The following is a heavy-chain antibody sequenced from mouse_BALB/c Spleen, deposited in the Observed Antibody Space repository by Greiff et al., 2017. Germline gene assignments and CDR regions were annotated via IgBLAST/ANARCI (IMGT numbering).Heavy chain of an antibody. V-gene: IGHV1S81*02. J-gene: IGHJ2*01. D-gene: IGHD2-2*01. Sequence: VQLQQPGAELVKPGASVKLSCKASGYTFTSYWMHWVKQRPGQGLEWIGEINPSNGRTNYNEKFKDKATLTADKSSSTAYMQLSSLTSEDSAVYYCARYGYDYWGQGTTLTVSS. CDR1: GYTFTSYW. CDR3: ARYGYDY. CDR2: INPSNGRT.